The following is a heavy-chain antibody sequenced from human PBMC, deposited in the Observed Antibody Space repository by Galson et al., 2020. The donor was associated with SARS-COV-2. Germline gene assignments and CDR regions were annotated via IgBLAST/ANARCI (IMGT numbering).Heavy chain of an antibody. D-gene: IGHD3-22*01. CDR2: ISYDGSNK. CDR1: GFTFSSHA. J-gene: IGHJ4*02. CDR3: AKETLDFSSSFYDF. Sequence: GESLKISCAASGFTFSSHAMHWVRQAPGKGLEWVAIISYDGSNKYNADLEKGRFTISRDNSKNTLYLQMHSLRAEDTAVYYCAKETLDFSSSFYDFWGQGTLVTVSS. V-gene: IGHV3-30*01.